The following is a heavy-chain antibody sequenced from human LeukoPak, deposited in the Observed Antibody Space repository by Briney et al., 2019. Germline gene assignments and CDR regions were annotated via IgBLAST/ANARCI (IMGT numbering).Heavy chain of an antibody. D-gene: IGHD3-10*01. J-gene: IGHJ4*02. V-gene: IGHV4-38-2*01. CDR2: IYHSGST. Sequence: SETLSLTCAVSGYPISSGYYWGWIRQPPGKGLEWIGSIYHSGSTYYNPSLKSRVTISVDTSKNQFSLKLSSVTAADTAVYYCARRGYGSGSYFLDYWGQGTLVTVSS. CDR3: ARRGYGSGSYFLDY. CDR1: GYPISSGYY.